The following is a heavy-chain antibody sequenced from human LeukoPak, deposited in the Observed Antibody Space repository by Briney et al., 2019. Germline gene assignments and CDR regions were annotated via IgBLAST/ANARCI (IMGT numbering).Heavy chain of an antibody. CDR2: IYYSGST. Sequence: PSETLSLTCTVSGGSISSGDYYWSWIRQPPGKGLEWIGYIYYSGSTYYNPSLKSRVTISVGTSKNQFSLKLNSVTAADTAVYYCARGDSNDFKWFDPWGQGTLVTVSS. J-gene: IGHJ5*02. D-gene: IGHD3/OR15-3a*01. V-gene: IGHV4-30-4*02. CDR1: GGSISSGDYY. CDR3: ARGDSNDFKWFDP.